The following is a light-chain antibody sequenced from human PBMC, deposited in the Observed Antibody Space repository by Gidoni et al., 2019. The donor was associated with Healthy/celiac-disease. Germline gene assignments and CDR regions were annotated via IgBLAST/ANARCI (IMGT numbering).Light chain of an antibody. CDR3: QQSYSTPKT. Sequence: DIQMTQSPSSLSASVGDRVTITCRASQSISSYLNWYQQKPGKAPKLLSYAASSLQSGVPSRFSGIGSGTDFTLTISSLQPEDFATYYCQQSYSTPKTFGQGTKVEIK. CDR2: AAS. J-gene: IGKJ1*01. CDR1: QSISSY. V-gene: IGKV1-39*01.